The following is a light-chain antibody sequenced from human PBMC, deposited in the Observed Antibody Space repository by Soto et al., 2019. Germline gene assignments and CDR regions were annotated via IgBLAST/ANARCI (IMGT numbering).Light chain of an antibody. CDR1: QSISSY. CDR3: QQSYSTPHT. Sequence: DIQMTQSPSSLSASVGGRVTITCRASQSISSYLNWYQQKPGKAPKLLIYAASSLQSGVPSRFSGSGSGTDFTLTISSLQPEDFATYYCQQSYSTPHTFGQGTKRESK. V-gene: IGKV1-39*01. J-gene: IGKJ2*01. CDR2: AAS.